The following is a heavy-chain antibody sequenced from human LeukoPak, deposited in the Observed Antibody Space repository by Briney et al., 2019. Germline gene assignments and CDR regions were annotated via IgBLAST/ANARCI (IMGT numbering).Heavy chain of an antibody. D-gene: IGHD4-17*01. Sequence: GGSLRLSCAASGFTFSSYGMHWVRQAPGKGLEWVAVIWYDGSNKYYADSVKGRFTISRDNSKNTLYLQMNSLRAEDTAVYYCAKVAYGDYEDWYFDLWGRGTLVTVSS. V-gene: IGHV3-30*02. CDR2: IWYDGSNK. CDR1: GFTFSSYG. CDR3: AKVAYGDYEDWYFDL. J-gene: IGHJ2*01.